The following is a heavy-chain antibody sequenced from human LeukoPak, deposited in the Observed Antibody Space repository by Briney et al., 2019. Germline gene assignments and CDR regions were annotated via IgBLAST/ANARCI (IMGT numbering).Heavy chain of an antibody. V-gene: IGHV4-39*01. CDR1: GGSISSSAFH. CDR3: ARHLNYYYYYYMDV. CDR2: IYYSRNT. Sequence: SETLSLTCTVSGGSISSSAFHWGWIRQPPGKGLEWIGGIYYSRNTYYNPSLKSRVTISVDTSKNQFSLNLTSVTAADTAVYFCARHLNYYYYYYMDVWGKGTTVTVSS. J-gene: IGHJ6*03.